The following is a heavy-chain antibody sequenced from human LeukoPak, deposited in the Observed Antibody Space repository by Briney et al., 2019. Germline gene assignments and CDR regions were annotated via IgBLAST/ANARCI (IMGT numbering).Heavy chain of an antibody. CDR1: GGSFSGYY. J-gene: IGHJ3*02. D-gene: IGHD5-18*01. CDR2: INHSGST. Sequence: PSETLSLTCAVYGGSFSGYYWSWIRQPPGKGLEWIGEINHSGSTNYNPSLKSRVTISVDTSKNQFSLKLSSVTAADTAVYYCARDQSPTGILAAFDIWGQGTMVTVSS. CDR3: ARDQSPTGILAAFDI. V-gene: IGHV4-34*01.